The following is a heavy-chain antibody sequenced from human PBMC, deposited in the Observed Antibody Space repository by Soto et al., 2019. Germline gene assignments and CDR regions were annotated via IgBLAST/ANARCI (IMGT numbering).Heavy chain of an antibody. CDR2: IYWDDDK. CDR1: GFSLTTSGVG. D-gene: IGHD3-3*01. J-gene: IGHJ4*02. Sequence: QITLNESGPTVVRPTETLTLTCRFSGFSLTTSGVGVGWIRQSPGKAPEWLALIYWDDDKRYSASLKSRLTNPKETPKKQVVLKVSHLDPKDPATYYCAARVLPTVFGLVTPTPIYFGLWGPGTPVAVSS. V-gene: IGHV2-5*02. CDR3: AARVLPTVFGLVTPTPIYFGL.